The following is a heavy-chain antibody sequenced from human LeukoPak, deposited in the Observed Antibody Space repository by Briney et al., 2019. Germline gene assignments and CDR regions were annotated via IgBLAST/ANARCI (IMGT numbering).Heavy chain of an antibody. CDR1: GFTFSSYA. J-gene: IGHJ4*02. Sequence: PGGSLRLSCAASGFTFSSYAMSWVRQAPRKGLEWVSAISGSGGSTYYADSVKGRFTISRDNSKNTLYLQMNSLRAEDTAVYYCAKTGYSYGGFGDYWGQGTLVTVSS. D-gene: IGHD5-18*01. CDR2: ISGSGGST. V-gene: IGHV3-23*01. CDR3: AKTGYSYGGFGDY.